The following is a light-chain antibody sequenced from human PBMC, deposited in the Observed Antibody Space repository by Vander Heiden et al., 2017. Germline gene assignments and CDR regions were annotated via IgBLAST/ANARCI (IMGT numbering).Light chain of an antibody. Sequence: IRMTQSPSSLSASTGDRVTITCRASQGISSYLAWYQQKPGKAPKLLIYAASTLQSGVPSRFSGSGSGTDFALTISCLQSEDFATYYCQQDYSYPLTFGGGTKVEIK. J-gene: IGKJ4*01. CDR1: QGISSY. CDR2: AAS. CDR3: QQDYSYPLT. V-gene: IGKV1-8*01.